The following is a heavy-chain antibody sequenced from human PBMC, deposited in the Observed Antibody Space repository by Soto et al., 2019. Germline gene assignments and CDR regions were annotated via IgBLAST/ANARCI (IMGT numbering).Heavy chain of an antibody. Sequence: GGSLRLSCAASGFTFSSYAMSWVRQAPGKGLEWVSAISGSGGSTYYADSVKGRFTISRDNSKNTLYLQMNSLRAEDTAVYYCAKDSYATVTTHGMDVWGQGTTVTVSS. D-gene: IGHD4-17*01. J-gene: IGHJ6*02. CDR2: ISGSGGST. CDR3: AKDSYATVTTHGMDV. CDR1: GFTFSSYA. V-gene: IGHV3-23*01.